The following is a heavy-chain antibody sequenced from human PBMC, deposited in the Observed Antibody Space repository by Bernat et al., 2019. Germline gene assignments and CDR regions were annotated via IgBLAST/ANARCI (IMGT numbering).Heavy chain of an antibody. Sequence: QVQLQQWGAGLLKPSETLSLTCAVYGGSFSGYYWSWIRQPPGKGLEWIGEINHSGSTNYNPSLKSRVTISVDTSKNQFSLKLSSVTAADTAVYYCARRRGSPPALSFFQHWGQGTLVTVSS. CDR1: GGSFSGYY. CDR3: ARRRGSPPALSFFQH. CDR2: INHSGST. V-gene: IGHV4-34*01. D-gene: IGHD3-16*01. J-gene: IGHJ1*01.